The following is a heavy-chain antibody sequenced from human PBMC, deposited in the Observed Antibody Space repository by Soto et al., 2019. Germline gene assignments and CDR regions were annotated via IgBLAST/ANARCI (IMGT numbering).Heavy chain of an antibody. CDR2: IYYSGST. V-gene: IGHV4-59*01. J-gene: IGHJ4*02. Sequence: PSETLSLTCTVSGGSISSYYWSWIRQPPGKGLEWIGYIYYSGSTNYNPSLKSRVTISVDTSKNQFSLKLSSVTAADTAVYYCAKVDTAMGELDYWGQGTLVTVSS. CDR1: GGSISSYY. D-gene: IGHD5-18*01. CDR3: AKVDTAMGELDY.